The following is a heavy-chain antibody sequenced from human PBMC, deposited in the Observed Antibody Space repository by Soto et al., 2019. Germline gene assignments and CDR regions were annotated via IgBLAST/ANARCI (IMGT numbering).Heavy chain of an antibody. J-gene: IGHJ4*02. V-gene: IGHV4-31*03. Sequence: PSETLSLTCTVSGGCISSGGYYWSWIRQHPGKGLEWIGYIYYSGSTYYNPSLKSRVTISVDTSKNQFSLKLSSVTAADTAVYYCARALWQFDGKTLDYWGQATLVTVSS. CDR3: ARALWQFDGKTLDY. CDR2: IYYSGST. D-gene: IGHD3-9*01. CDR1: GGCISSGGYY.